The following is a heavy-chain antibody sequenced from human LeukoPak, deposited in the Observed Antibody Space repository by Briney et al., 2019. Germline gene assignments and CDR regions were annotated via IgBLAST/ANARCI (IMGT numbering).Heavy chain of an antibody. CDR1: GFTFSSYE. CDR3: ARVGLARDY. J-gene: IGHJ4*02. Sequence: GGSLRLSCAASGFTFSSYEMNWVRQAPGKGLEWVSYTSSSGSTIYYADSVKGRFTISRDNAKNSLYLQMNSVRAEDTAVYYCARVGLARDYWGQGTLVTVSS. D-gene: IGHD3/OR15-3a*01. V-gene: IGHV3-48*03. CDR2: TSSSGSTI.